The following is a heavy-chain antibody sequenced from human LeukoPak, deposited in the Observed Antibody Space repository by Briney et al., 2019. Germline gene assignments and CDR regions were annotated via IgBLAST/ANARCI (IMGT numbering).Heavy chain of an antibody. Sequence: GGSLRLSCAASGFIFSTYDMHWVRQPTGRGLEWVSAIGTAGDTYYPGSVKGRFTISRENAKNSLYLQINSLRADDTAVYYCARGDYGDYYFDYWGQGTLVTVSS. J-gene: IGHJ4*02. CDR2: IGTAGDT. V-gene: IGHV3-13*01. CDR1: GFIFSTYD. D-gene: IGHD4-17*01. CDR3: ARGDYGDYYFDY.